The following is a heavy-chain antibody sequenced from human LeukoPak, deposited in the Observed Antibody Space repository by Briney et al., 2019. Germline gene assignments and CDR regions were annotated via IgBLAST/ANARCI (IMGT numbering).Heavy chain of an antibody. D-gene: IGHD2-8*01. CDR3: ARASGAGGMLYGPDY. Sequence: AASVKVSFKASGYTFSSYYMHWVRQAPGRGLEWMGIINPSGGATSYAQKFQGRVTMTRDTSTSTVYMELSSLRSEDTAVYSCARASGAGGMLYGPDYWGQGTLVTVSS. J-gene: IGHJ4*02. CDR2: INPSGGAT. V-gene: IGHV1-46*01. CDR1: GYTFSSYY.